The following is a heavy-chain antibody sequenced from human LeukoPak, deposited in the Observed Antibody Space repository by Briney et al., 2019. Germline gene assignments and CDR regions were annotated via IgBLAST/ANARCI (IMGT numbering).Heavy chain of an antibody. V-gene: IGHV1-8*01. CDR2: MNPNSGRR. CDR3: ARGLRSDY. Sequence: ASVKVSCKASGYIFSNYDINWVRQAPGHGLEWMGWMNPNSGRRVYAQKFHGRVTMTRNSSINTAYMELTSLRSDDRAVYYCARGLRSDYWGQGTLVTVSS. J-gene: IGHJ4*02. D-gene: IGHD3-16*02. CDR1: GYIFSNYD.